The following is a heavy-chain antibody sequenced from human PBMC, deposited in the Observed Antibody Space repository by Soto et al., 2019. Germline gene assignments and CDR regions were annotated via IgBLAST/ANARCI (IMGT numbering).Heavy chain of an antibody. CDR2: IWYDGSNR. J-gene: IGHJ4*02. D-gene: IGHD6-19*01. CDR3: ARGPIAVEF. Sequence: QVQLVESGGGVVQPGRSLRLSCAASGFTFSSYGMLWVRQAPGKGLEWVAVIWYDGSNRYYADSVKGRFTISRDNSKNTLYLQMNSLRAEDTAVYYCARGPIAVEFWGQGTLVTVSS. V-gene: IGHV3-33*01. CDR1: GFTFSSYG.